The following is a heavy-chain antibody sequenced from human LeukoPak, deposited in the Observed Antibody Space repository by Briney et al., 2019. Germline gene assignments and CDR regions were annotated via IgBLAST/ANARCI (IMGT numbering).Heavy chain of an antibody. V-gene: IGHV4-59*01. J-gene: IGHJ4*02. CDR3: ARDDGVIPFNY. CDR2: IYYSGST. Sequence: SETLSLTCTASGGSISSYYWSWIRQPPGKGLEWIGYIYYSGSTNYNPSLKSRVTISVDTSKNQFSLKLSSVTAADTAVYYCARDDGVIPFNYWGQGTLVTVSS. D-gene: IGHD3-10*01. CDR1: GGSISSYY.